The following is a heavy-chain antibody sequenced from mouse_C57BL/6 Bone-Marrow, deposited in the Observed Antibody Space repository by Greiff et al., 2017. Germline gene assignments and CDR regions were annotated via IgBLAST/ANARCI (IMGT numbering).Heavy chain of an antibody. CDR1: GFTFSSYA. J-gene: IGHJ1*03. D-gene: IGHD1-1*01. Sequence: EVQVVESGGGLVKPGGSLKLSCAASGFTFSSYAMSWVRQTPEKRLEWVATISDGGSYTYYPDNVKGRFTISRDNAKNNLYLQMSHLKSEDTAMYYCAREITTVVALWYFDVWGTGTTVTVSS. CDR2: ISDGGSYT. CDR3: AREITTVVALWYFDV. V-gene: IGHV5-4*01.